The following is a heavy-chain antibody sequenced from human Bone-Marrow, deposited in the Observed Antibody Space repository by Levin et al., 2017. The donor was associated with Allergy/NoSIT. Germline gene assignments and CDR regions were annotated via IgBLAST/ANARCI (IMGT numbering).Heavy chain of an antibody. D-gene: IGHD3-22*01. J-gene: IGHJ6*02. V-gene: IGHV5-51*01. Sequence: GGSLRLSCKGSGYIYTNYWIAWVRQMPGKGLEWMGIIYPGDSDTRYSPSFQGQVTFSVDKSITTAYLQWSSLKASDTATYYCARLGSESNGYVNGMDVWGQGTTVTVSS. CDR1: GYIYTNYW. CDR3: ARLGSESNGYVNGMDV. CDR2: IYPGDSDT.